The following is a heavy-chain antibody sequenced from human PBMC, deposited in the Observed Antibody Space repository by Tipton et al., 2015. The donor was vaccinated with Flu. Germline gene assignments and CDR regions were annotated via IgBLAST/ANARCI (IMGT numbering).Heavy chain of an antibody. CDR2: AYYSGST. CDR1: GGSISSYY. CDR3: AKEGSYNILTNYYNKGVDP. V-gene: IGHV4-59*12. Sequence: TLSLTCTVSGGSISSYYWSWIRQPPGKGLEWIGYAYYSGSTYYNPSLKSRVTMSIDTSKNQFSLKLTSVTAADTAVYYCAKEGSYNILTNYYNKGVDPWGQGTLVTVSS. J-gene: IGHJ5*02. D-gene: IGHD3-9*01.